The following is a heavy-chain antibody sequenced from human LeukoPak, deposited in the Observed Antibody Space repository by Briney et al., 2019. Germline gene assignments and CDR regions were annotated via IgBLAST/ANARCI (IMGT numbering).Heavy chain of an antibody. CDR1: GFTFSSYS. V-gene: IGHV3-21*01. CDR3: ARDFSGSYEFDY. J-gene: IGHJ4*02. CDR2: ISSSSSYI. Sequence: PGGSLRLSCAASGFTFSSYSMNWVRQAPGKGLEWVSSISSSSSYIYYADSVKGRFTISRDNAKNSLYLQMNSLRAEDTAVYYCARDFSGSYEFDYWGQGTLVTASS. D-gene: IGHD1-26*01.